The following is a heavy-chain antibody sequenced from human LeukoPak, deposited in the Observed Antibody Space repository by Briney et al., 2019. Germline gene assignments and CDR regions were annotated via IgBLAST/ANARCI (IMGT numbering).Heavy chain of an antibody. V-gene: IGHV3-23*01. CDR2: ISGSGGST. CDR3: AKDRLSAKNYDYVWGSYRDGNYFDY. J-gene: IGHJ4*02. CDR1: GFTFSSYA. Sequence: HPGGSLRLSCAASGFTFSSYAMSWVRQAPGKGLEWVSAISGSGGSTYYADSVKGRFTISRDNSKNTLYLQMNSLRAEDTAVYYCAKDRLSAKNYDYVWGSYRDGNYFDYWGQGTLVTVSS. D-gene: IGHD3-16*02.